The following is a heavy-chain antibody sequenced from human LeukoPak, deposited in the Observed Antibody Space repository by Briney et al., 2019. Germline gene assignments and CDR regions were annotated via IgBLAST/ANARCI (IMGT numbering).Heavy chain of an antibody. V-gene: IGHV4-59*01. J-gene: IGHJ2*01. CDR1: GGSISSYY. CDR3: ARVAAAYDWYFDL. CDR2: IYYSGST. D-gene: IGHD6-13*01. Sequence: SETPSLTCTVSGGSISSYYWSWIRQPPGKGLEWIGYIYYSGSTNYNPSLKSRVTISVDTSKNQFSLELSSVTAADTAVYYCARVAAAYDWYFDLWGRGTLVTVSS.